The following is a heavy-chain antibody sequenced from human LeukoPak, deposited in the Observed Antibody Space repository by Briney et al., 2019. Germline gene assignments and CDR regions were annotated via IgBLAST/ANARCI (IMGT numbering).Heavy chain of an antibody. V-gene: IGHV3-30-3*01. CDR3: ARDLRSYYDKNWFDP. Sequence: SGRSLRLSCAASGFTFSSYAMHWVRQAPGKGLEWVAVISYDGSNKYYADSVKGRFTISRDNSKNTLYLQMNSLRAEDTAVYYCARDLRSYYDKNWFDPWGKETLVTVPS. CDR2: ISYDGSNK. D-gene: IGHD3-10*01. J-gene: IGHJ5*02. CDR1: GFTFSSYA.